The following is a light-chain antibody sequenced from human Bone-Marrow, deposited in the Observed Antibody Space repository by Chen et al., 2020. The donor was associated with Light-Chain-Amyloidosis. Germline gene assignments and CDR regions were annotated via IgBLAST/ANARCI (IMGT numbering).Light chain of an antibody. CDR2: LGS. J-gene: IGKJ3*01. CDR3: VQALQTPLT. Sequence: IMMTQSPVSLSVTPGEPASIACRSSQSLLHSNGHNYLAWFLQRPGQSPQLLIYLGSNRVSGVPDRFSGSGSGTDFTLKISRVEAEDVGVYFCVQALQTPLTFGPGTKLDLK. CDR1: QSLLHSNGHNY. V-gene: IGKV2-28*01.